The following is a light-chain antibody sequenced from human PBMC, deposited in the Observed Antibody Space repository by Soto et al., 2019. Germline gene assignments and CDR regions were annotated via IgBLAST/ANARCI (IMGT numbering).Light chain of an antibody. V-gene: IGLV1-47*01. Sequence: QSVLTQPPSASGTPGQRVTISCSGSSSNIGSNYVYWYQQLPGTAPKLLIYRNNQRPSGVPDRFSGSKSGTSASLAISGLRSEDEADYYCAAWDDSLICRYVFGTGTKVTVL. J-gene: IGLJ1*01. CDR1: SSNIGSNY. CDR2: RNN. CDR3: AAWDDSLICRYV.